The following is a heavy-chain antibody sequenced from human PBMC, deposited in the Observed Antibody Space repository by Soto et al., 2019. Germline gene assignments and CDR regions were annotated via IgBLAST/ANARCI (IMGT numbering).Heavy chain of an antibody. CDR3: AREEDSRGYGMDV. J-gene: IGHJ6*02. V-gene: IGHV4-31*03. Sequence: SETLSLTCTVSGGSISSGGYYWSWIRQHPGKGLEWIGYIYYSGSTYYNPSLKSRVTISVDTSKNQFSLKLSSVTAADTAVYYCAREEDSRGYGMDVWGQGTTVTVSS. CDR2: IYYSGST. D-gene: IGHD3-22*01. CDR1: GGSISSGGYY.